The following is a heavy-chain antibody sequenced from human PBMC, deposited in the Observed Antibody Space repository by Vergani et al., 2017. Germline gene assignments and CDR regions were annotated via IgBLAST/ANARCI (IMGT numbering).Heavy chain of an antibody. D-gene: IGHD2-2*01. V-gene: IGHV3-30*18. CDR1: GFTFSTYD. Sequence: QVQLAESGGGVVQPGRSLTLACAASGFTFSTYDMHWVRLAPGKGLEWVAVISYDGSYKYYADAVKDRFTIPRDNSKNTLYLQMNSLRAEATAVYYCAKVPGSTKTYFDYWDRGTLVTVSS. CDR3: AKVPGSTKTYFDY. J-gene: IGHJ4*02. CDR2: ISYDGSYK.